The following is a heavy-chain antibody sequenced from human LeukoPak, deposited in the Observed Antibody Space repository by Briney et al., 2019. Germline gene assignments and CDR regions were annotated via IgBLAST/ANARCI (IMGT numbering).Heavy chain of an antibody. CDR2: IYYSGST. Sequence: PSETLSLTCTVSGGSISSRSYYWGWIRQPPEKGLEWIGSIYYSGSTYYNPSLKNRVTISVDTSKSQFSLKLSSVTAADTAVYYCAGHQVGARWGDAFDIWGQGTMVTVSS. J-gene: IGHJ3*02. CDR3: AGHQVGARWGDAFDI. CDR1: GGSISSRSYY. D-gene: IGHD1-26*01. V-gene: IGHV4-39*01.